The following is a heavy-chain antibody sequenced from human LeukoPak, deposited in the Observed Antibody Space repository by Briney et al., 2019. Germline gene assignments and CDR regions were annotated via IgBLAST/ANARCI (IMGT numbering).Heavy chain of an antibody. CDR2: IYPGDSDT. Sequence: GESLKISCKGSGYSFTSYWIGWVRQMPGKGLEWMGIIYPGDSDTRYSPSFQGQVTISADKSISTAYLQWSSLKASDTAMYYCARQRPYDYVWGSYRYPSDYWGQGTLVTVSS. CDR1: GYSFTSYW. V-gene: IGHV5-51*01. D-gene: IGHD3-16*02. J-gene: IGHJ4*02. CDR3: ARQRPYDYVWGSYRYPSDY.